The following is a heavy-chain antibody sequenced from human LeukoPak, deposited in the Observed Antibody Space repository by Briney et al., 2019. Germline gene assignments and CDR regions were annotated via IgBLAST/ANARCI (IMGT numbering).Heavy chain of an antibody. D-gene: IGHD3-10*01. CDR2: VSNSGDYI. CDR1: GFSFSSYR. Sequence: GGSLRLSCAASGFSFSSYRMNWVRQAPGKGLEWVSSVSNSGDYIHYADSVKGRFTISRDNSKNSLYLQMNSLRAEDTAVYYCARDPPPAYYYGSGSSLFDSAFDIWGQGTMVTVSS. V-gene: IGHV3-21*06. J-gene: IGHJ3*02. CDR3: ARDPPPAYYYGSGSSLFDSAFDI.